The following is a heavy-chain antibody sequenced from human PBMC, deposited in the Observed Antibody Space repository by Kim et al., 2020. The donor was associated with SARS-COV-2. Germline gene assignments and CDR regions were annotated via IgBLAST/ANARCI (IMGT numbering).Heavy chain of an antibody. D-gene: IGHD1-1*01. Sequence: SETLSLTCTVSGGSISSYYWSWIRQPAGKGLEWIGRIYTSGSTNYNPALKRRVTMSVDKSKNQFSRKLSSVTAADTAVYYCAREKKPVQLERLVTAFDIWVQGTMVTVSS. CDR1: GGSISSYY. J-gene: IGHJ3*02. CDR2: IYTSGST. V-gene: IGHV4-4*07. CDR3: AREKKPVQLERLVTAFDI.